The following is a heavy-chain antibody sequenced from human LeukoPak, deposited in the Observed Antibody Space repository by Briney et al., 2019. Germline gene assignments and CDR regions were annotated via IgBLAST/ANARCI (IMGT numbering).Heavy chain of an antibody. CDR2: ISGGGGGTT. V-gene: IGHV3-23*01. CDR1: GFTLSSYA. CDR3: AKPSSGYHQGGFDY. D-gene: IGHD3-22*01. J-gene: IGHJ4*02. Sequence: PGGSLRLSCAASGFTLSSYAMSWVRQAPGKGLEWVSTISGGGGGTTYYADSVKGRFTISRDNSKDTLFLQVNSLRAEDTAVYYCAKPSSGYHQGGFDYWGQGTLVTVSS.